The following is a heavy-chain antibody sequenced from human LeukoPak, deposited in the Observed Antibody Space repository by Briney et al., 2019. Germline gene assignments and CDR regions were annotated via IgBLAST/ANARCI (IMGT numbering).Heavy chain of an antibody. D-gene: IGHD1-26*01. CDR3: AIFVRRTVGATEGHPDVFDI. CDR2: INPNSGAT. V-gene: IGHV1-2*02. Sequence: ASVKVSCKASGYTFTGYYMHWVRQAPGQGLEWMGWINPNSGATNCTQKFQGRVTLTRDTSISTACMELSRLRSDDTAVYYCAIFVRRTVGATEGHPDVFDIWGQGTMVTVS. J-gene: IGHJ3*02. CDR1: GYTFTGYY.